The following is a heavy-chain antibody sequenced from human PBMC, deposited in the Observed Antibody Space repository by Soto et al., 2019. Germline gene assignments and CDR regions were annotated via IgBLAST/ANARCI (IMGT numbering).Heavy chain of an antibody. CDR1: GFTFSSYA. Sequence: EVQLLQSGGGLVQPGGSLRLSCAASGFTFSSYAMSWVRQAPGKGLEWVSTISGTGGSTYYPDSVKGRFTISRDNSKNQVYLEMNSLRAEGGAVYYCAKEVTSGYYLFDFWGQGTLVTVSS. CDR2: ISGTGGST. V-gene: IGHV3-23*01. CDR3: AKEVTSGYYLFDF. J-gene: IGHJ4*02. D-gene: IGHD3-22*01.